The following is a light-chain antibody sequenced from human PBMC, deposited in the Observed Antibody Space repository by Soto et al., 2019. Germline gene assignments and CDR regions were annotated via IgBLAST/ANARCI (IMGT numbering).Light chain of an antibody. Sequence: EIILTQSPATLYASPGERATLSCRASQSLTSNLAWYQQRPGQAPRLLIYDTSTRATDIPARFSGSGSGTEFTLTIASLQSEDFAVYYCQQYNHWPRMLSFGGGTKVDIK. CDR3: QQYNHWPRMLS. V-gene: IGKV3-15*01. CDR2: DTS. J-gene: IGKJ4*01. CDR1: QSLTSN.